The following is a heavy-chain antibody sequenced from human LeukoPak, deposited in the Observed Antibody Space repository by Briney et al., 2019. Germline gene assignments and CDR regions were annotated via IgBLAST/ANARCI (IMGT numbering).Heavy chain of an antibody. CDR2: INPNSGGT. V-gene: IGHV1-2*02. CDR1: GYTFTGYY. CDR3: ASPYSSSPSTYYYYYGMDV. J-gene: IGHJ6*02. D-gene: IGHD6-13*01. Sequence: ASVKVSCKASGYTFTGYYMHWVRQAPGQGLEWMGWINPNSGGTNYAQKFQGRVTITADKSTSTAYMELSSLRSEDTAVYYCASPYSSSPSTYYYYYGMDVWGQGTTVTVSS.